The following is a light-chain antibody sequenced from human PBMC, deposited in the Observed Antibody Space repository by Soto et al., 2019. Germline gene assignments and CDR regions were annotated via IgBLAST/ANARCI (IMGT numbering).Light chain of an antibody. V-gene: IGLV2-14*02. CDR2: EVS. J-gene: IGLJ1*01. CDR3: SSYAVTYTLYF. CDR1: SSTVGGFNV. Sequence: QSVLTQPASVSGSPGQSITISCTGTSSTVGGFNVVSWYQQHPGKAPKVMIYEVSKLPSGVPDRFSGSKSGNTASLTVSGLQAEDEADYYCSSYAVTYTLYFCGTGTKVTVL.